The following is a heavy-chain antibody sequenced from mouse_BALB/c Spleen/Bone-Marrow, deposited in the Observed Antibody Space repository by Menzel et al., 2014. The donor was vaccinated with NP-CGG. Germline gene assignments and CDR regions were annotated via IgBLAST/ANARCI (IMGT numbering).Heavy chain of an antibody. V-gene: IGHV1-9*01. CDR2: ILPGSGST. Sequence: QVQLQQSGAELMKPGASVKISCKATGYTFSRNWIEWVKQRPGHGLEWIGEILPGSGSTNYNEKFKGKATFTADTSSNTANMQLSSLTSEDSGVYYCARVGSTMITTAFAYGGQGTLVTVSA. D-gene: IGHD2-4*01. J-gene: IGHJ3*01. CDR1: GYTFSRNW. CDR3: ARVGSTMITTAFAY.